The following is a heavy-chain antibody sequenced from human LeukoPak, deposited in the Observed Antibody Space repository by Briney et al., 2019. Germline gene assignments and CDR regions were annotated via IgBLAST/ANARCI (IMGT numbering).Heavy chain of an antibody. CDR2: INPNSGGT. V-gene: IGHV1-2*02. CDR3: ARAPRVGATMGGYNWFDP. CDR1: GYTFNGYY. D-gene: IGHD1-26*01. Sequence: GASVKVSCKASGYTFNGYYMHWVRQAPGQGLEWMGWINPNSGGTNYAQKFQGRVTMTRDTSISTAYMELSRLRSDDTAVYYCARAPRVGATMGGYNWFDPWGQGTLVTVSS. J-gene: IGHJ5*02.